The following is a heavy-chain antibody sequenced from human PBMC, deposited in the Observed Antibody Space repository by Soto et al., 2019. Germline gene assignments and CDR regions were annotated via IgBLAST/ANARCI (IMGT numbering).Heavy chain of an antibody. Sequence: QVQLVQSGAEVKKPGASVKVSCKASGYTFTSYGISWVRQAPGQGLEWMGWISAYNGNTNYAQKLQGRVTMTTDTSTSTAXMELXXLRSXXTXXXXXXXXXXXXXXXXXXXXXXDLXGRGTLVTVSS. V-gene: IGHV1-18*01. CDR3: XXXXXXXXXXXXXXXXXDL. CDR2: ISAYNGNT. J-gene: IGHJ2*01. CDR1: GYTFTSYG.